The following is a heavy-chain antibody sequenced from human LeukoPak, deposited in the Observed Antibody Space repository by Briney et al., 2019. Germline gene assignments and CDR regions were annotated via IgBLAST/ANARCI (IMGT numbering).Heavy chain of an antibody. D-gene: IGHD3-22*01. CDR3: AEGGYYDSSGYYYEWIFDY. J-gene: IGHJ4*02. CDR2: IYYSGST. Sequence: PSETLSLTCTVSGGSISSSSYYWGWIRQPPGKGLEWIVSIYYSGSTYYNPSLKSRVTISVDTSKNQFSLKLSSVTAADTAVYYCAEGGYYDSSGYYYEWIFDYWGQGTLVTVSS. V-gene: IGHV4-39*01. CDR1: GGSISSSSYY.